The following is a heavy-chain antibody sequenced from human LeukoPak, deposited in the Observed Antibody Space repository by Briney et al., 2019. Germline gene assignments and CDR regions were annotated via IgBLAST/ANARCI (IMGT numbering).Heavy chain of an antibody. V-gene: IGHV3-23*01. CDR1: GFTFRSYA. CDR2: IGGSGGT. Sequence: GGSLRLSCTGSGFTFRSYALSWVRQAPGTGLEWVSAIGGSGGTYYADSVKGRFTISRDNSKNALYLQMNGLRAEDTAVYYCGIRDTSAYYVFWGQGTLVTVSS. CDR3: GIRDTSAYYVF. J-gene: IGHJ4*02. D-gene: IGHD3-22*01.